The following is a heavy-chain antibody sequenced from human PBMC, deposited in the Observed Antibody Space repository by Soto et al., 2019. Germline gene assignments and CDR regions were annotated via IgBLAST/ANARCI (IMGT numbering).Heavy chain of an antibody. J-gene: IGHJ4*02. CDR2: ISSHNYNT. V-gene: IGHV1-18*01. CDR1: GYAFATYG. D-gene: IGHD3-22*01. Sequence: ASVDVYRLASGYAFATYGIMCVRQPAGQGLEWMGWISSHNYNTKYAQKPQGRVTITTDTSTSTAYMELRSLTSDDTAVYYCARDYYESTGYYDYWGQGNLVTVSS. CDR3: ARDYYESTGYYDY.